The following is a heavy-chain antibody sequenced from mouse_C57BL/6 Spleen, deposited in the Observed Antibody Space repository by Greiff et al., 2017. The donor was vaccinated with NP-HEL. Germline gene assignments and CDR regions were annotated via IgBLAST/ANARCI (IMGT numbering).Heavy chain of an antibody. CDR2: INPSTGGT. V-gene: IGHV1-42*01. D-gene: IGHD1-3*01. J-gene: IGHJ2*01. Sequence: EVQLQQSGPELVKPGASVKISCKASGYSFTGYYMNWVKQSPEKSLEWIGEINPSTGGTTYNQKFKAKATLTVDKSSSTAYMQLKSLTSEDSAVYYCARGDPLNWYYFDYWGQGTTLTVSS. CDR3: ARGDPLNWYYFDY. CDR1: GYSFTGYY.